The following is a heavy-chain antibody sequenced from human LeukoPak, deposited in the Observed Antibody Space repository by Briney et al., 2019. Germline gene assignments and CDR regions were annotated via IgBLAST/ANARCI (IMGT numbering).Heavy chain of an antibody. D-gene: IGHD3-22*01. CDR3: ARIRYYYDSSGYYFDY. CDR2: ISSSSSYI. V-gene: IGHV3-21*01. Sequence: GGSLRLSCAASGFTFSTYAMGWVRQAPGKGLEWVSSISSSSSYIYYADSVKGRFTISRDNAKNSLYLQMNSLRAEDTAVYYCARIRYYYDSSGYYFDYWGQGTLVTVSS. J-gene: IGHJ4*02. CDR1: GFTFSTYA.